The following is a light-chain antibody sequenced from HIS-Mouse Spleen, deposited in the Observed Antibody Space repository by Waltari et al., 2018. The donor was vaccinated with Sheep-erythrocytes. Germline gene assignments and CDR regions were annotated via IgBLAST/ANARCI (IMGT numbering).Light chain of an antibody. V-gene: IGLV3-19*01. CDR3: NSRDSSGNLWV. CDR2: GKN. Sequence: SSELTQDPAVSVALGPTVRNTCQGDSLRSYYASWYQQKPGQAPVLVIYGKNNRPSGIPDRFSGSSSGNTASLTITGAQAEDEADYYCNSRDSSGNLWVFGGGTKLTVL. J-gene: IGLJ3*02. CDR1: SLRSYY.